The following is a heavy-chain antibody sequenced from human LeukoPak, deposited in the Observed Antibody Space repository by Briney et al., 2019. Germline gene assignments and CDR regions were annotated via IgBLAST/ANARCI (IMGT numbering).Heavy chain of an antibody. Sequence: PGGSLRLSCAASGFTFSSYDMHWVRQATGKGLEWVSAIGTAGDTYYPGSVKGRFTISRENAKNSLYLQMNSLRAGDTAVYYCARGTYYYDSSGYYLFDYWGQGTLVTVSS. CDR1: GFTFSSYD. CDR3: ARGTYYYDSSGYYLFDY. D-gene: IGHD3-22*01. V-gene: IGHV3-13*01. J-gene: IGHJ4*02. CDR2: IGTAGDT.